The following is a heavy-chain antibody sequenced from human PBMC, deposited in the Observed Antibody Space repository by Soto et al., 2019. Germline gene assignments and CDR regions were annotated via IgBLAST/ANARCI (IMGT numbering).Heavy chain of an antibody. V-gene: IGHV3-15*01. CDR1: LSTFSNAW. J-gene: IGHJ4*02. CDR3: TTGVSSGWYPPFDY. Sequence: PGGSLRLSCAASLSTFSNAWMSWFRQAPGKGLEWVGRIKSKTDGGTTDYAAPVKGRFTISRDDSKNTLYLQMNSLKTEDTAVYYCTTGVSSGWYPPFDYWGQGTLVTVSS. CDR2: IKSKTDGGTT. D-gene: IGHD6-19*01.